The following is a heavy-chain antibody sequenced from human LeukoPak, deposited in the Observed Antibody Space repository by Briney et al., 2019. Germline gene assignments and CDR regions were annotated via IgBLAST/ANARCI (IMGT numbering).Heavy chain of an antibody. D-gene: IGHD5-12*01. Sequence: PSRTLSLTCAVSGGSISSGGYSWSWIRQPPGKGLEWIGYIYHSGSTYYNPSLKSRVTISVDRSKNQFSLKLSSVTAADTAVYYCARAPPAAAINYYFDYWGQGTLVTVSS. CDR1: GGSISSGGYS. CDR2: IYHSGST. V-gene: IGHV4-30-2*01. J-gene: IGHJ4*02. CDR3: ARAPPAAAINYYFDY.